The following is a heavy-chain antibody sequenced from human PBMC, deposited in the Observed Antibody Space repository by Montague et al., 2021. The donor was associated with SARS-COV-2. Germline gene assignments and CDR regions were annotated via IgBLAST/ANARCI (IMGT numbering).Heavy chain of an antibody. Sequence: SLRLSCAASGFAVTSNYMSWVRQAPGKGLELVSLIYSSGRTSYADSVKGRFTMSRANSKNTLYLQMNSLNAEDTAVYHCARDFGESRDHWGQGTLVTVSS. D-gene: IGHD3-10*01. V-gene: IGHV3-53*01. J-gene: IGHJ4*02. CDR2: IYSSGRT. CDR1: GFAVTSNY. CDR3: ARDFGESRDH.